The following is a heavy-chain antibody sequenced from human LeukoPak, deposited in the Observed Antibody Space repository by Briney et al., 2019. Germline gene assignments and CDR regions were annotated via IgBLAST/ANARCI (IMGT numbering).Heavy chain of an antibody. D-gene: IGHD3-3*02. CDR2: ISSDGSTK. CDR1: GFTFSSYA. CDR3: ARVSIFGVVIPPDF. Sequence: GGSLRVSCAASGFTFSSYAIHWVRQAPGKGLEWVAVISSDGSTKYYADSVKGRFTISRDNSKNTLYLQMNSLRAEDTAVYYCARVSIFGVVIPPDFWGQGTLVTVSS. J-gene: IGHJ4*02. V-gene: IGHV3-30*01.